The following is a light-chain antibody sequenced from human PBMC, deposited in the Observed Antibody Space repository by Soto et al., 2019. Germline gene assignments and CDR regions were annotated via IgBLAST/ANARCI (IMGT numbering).Light chain of an antibody. CDR2: DAS. CDR1: QSVSSY. CDR3: QQRSNWPVT. J-gene: IGKJ5*01. Sequence: EIVVTQSPATLSLSPGERATLSCRASQSVSSYLAWYQQKPGQAPRLLIYDASNRATGIPARFSGSGSGTDFTLTIISLEPEDFAVYYCQQRSNWPVTFGQGTRLEIK. V-gene: IGKV3-11*01.